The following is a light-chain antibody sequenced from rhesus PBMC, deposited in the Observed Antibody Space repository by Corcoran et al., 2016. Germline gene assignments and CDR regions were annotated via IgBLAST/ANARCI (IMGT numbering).Light chain of an antibody. CDR3: LQHNSSPWT. Sequence: DIQMTQSPSSLSASVGDTVTITCRASQGISSYLNWFQQKPGKAPKLLIYAASSLESGVPSRFSGSGSGTDFTLTISSLQPEDFAVYYCLQHNSSPWTFGQGTKVEIK. CDR1: QGISSY. J-gene: IGKJ1*01. V-gene: IGKV1-28*03. CDR2: AAS.